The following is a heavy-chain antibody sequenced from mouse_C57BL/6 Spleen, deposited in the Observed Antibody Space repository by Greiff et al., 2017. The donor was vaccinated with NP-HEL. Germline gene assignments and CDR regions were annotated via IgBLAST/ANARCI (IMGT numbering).Heavy chain of an antibody. CDR3: ARGGVATADY. CDR2: IDPSDSYT. J-gene: IGHJ2*01. Sequence: QVQLQQPGAEFVKPGASVKLSCKASGYTFTSYWMQWVKQRPGQGLEWIGEIDPSDSYTNYNQKFKGKATLTVDTSSSTAYMQLSSLTSEDSAVYYCARGGVATADYWGQGTTLTVSS. V-gene: IGHV1-50*01. CDR1: GYTFTSYW. D-gene: IGHD1-1*02.